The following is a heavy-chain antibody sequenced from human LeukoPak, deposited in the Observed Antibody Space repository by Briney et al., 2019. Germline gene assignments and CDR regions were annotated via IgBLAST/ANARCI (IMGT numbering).Heavy chain of an antibody. D-gene: IGHD2-2*01. J-gene: IGHJ3*02. CDR3: ARLEPVVPAASSNDAFDI. CDR2: IYHSGST. V-gene: IGHV4-38-2*01. CDR1: GYSISSGYY. Sequence: PSETLSLTCAVSGYSISSGYYWGWIRQPPGKGLEWIGSIYHSGSTYYNPSLKSRVTISVDTSKNQFSLKLCSVTAADTAVYYCARLEPVVPAASSNDAFDIWGQGTMVTVSS.